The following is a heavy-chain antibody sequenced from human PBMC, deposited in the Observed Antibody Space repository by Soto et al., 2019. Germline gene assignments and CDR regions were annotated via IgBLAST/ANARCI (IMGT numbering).Heavy chain of an antibody. V-gene: IGHV1-18*01. D-gene: IGHD1-7*01. J-gene: IGHJ5*02. CDR3: ALDPLTGTTGDLFDL. Sequence: ASVKVSCKASGYTFTSYGISWVRQAPGQGLEWMGWISAYNGNTNYAQKLQGRVTMTTDTSTSTAYMELRSLRSDDTAVYYCALDPLTGTTGDLFDLWGQRSLVTGSS. CDR2: ISAYNGNT. CDR1: GYTFTSYG.